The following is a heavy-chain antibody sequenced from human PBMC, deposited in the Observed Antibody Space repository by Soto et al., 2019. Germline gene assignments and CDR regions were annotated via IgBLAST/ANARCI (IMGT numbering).Heavy chain of an antibody. CDR1: GGSISSGGYY. V-gene: IGHV4-31*03. J-gene: IGHJ5*02. D-gene: IGHD4-17*01. CDR3: ASTLTTVIHGDYGEWFDP. CDR2: IYYSGST. Sequence: SETLSLTCTVSGGSISSGGYYWSWIRQHPGKGLEWIGYIYYSGSTYYNPSLKSRVTISVDTSKNQFSLKLSSVTAADTAVYYCASTLTTVIHGDYGEWFDPWGQGTLVTVSS.